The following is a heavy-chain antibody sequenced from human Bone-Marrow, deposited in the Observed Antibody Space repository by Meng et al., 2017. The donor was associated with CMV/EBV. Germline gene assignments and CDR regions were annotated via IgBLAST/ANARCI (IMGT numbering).Heavy chain of an antibody. V-gene: IGHV3-23*01. D-gene: IGHD5-18*01. CDR3: AKHPVYSYGYLEYNWFDS. CDR2: TSGSGGAT. CDR1: GFAFRNHA. Sequence: LKISCAASGFAFRNHAMSWVRQAPGKGLEWVSATSGSGGATYYAASVKGRFTISRDNSKNTLYLQMSSLRAEDTAVYYCAKHPVYSYGYLEYNWFDSWGQGTLVTVSS. J-gene: IGHJ5*01.